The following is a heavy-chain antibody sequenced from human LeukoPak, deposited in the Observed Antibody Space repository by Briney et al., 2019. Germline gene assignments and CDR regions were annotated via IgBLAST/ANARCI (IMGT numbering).Heavy chain of an antibody. CDR3: ARILASIIDY. CDR1: GYTFTNYG. Sequence: ASVKVSCKASGYTFTNYGITWVQQAPGQGLEWMGWVSAKTGDTNYAQKFQGRVTMTTDTSTSTVYMELRSLRSDDTAVFYCARILASIIDYWGQGTLVTVSS. J-gene: IGHJ4*02. D-gene: IGHD5/OR15-5a*01. CDR2: VSAKTGDT. V-gene: IGHV1-18*01.